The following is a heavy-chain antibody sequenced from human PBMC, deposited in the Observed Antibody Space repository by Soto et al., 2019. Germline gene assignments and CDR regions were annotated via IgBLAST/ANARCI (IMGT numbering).Heavy chain of an antibody. CDR1: GYTFTSYA. V-gene: IGHV1-2*04. CDR3: ARWVLGGSGGMDV. J-gene: IGHJ6*02. Sequence: GASVKVSCKASGYTFTSYAMHWVRQAPGQGLEWMGWINPNSGGTNYAQKFQGWVTMTRDTSISTAYMELSRLRSDDTAVYYCARWVLGGSGGMDVWGQGTTVTVSS. D-gene: IGHD3-16*01. CDR2: INPNSGGT.